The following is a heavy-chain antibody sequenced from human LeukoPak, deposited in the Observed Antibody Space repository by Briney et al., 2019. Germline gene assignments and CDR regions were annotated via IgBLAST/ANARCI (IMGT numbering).Heavy chain of an antibody. CDR3: AREKYSGYDSGFRDWYFDY. V-gene: IGHV1-69*13. J-gene: IGHJ4*02. CDR1: GGTFSSYA. CDR2: IIPIFGTA. Sequence: SVKVSCKASGGTFSSYAISWVRQAPGQGLEWMGGIIPIFGTANYAQKFQGRVTITADESTSTAYMELSSLRSEDTAVYYRAREKYSGYDSGFRDWYFDYWGQGTLVTVSS. D-gene: IGHD5-12*01.